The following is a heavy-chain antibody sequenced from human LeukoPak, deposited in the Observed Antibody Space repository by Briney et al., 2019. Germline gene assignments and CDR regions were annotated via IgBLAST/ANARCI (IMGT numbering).Heavy chain of an antibody. CDR2: IKEDGSDK. J-gene: IGHJ4*02. Sequence: GGSLRLSCAASGFTFRSYWMSWVRQAPSQGLEWVANIKEDGSDKYYVDSVKGRFTISRDNADNSLYLQMNSLRAEDTAVYYCARGPRFNYWGQGALVTASS. V-gene: IGHV3-7*04. CDR3: ARGPRFNY. CDR1: GFTFRSYW.